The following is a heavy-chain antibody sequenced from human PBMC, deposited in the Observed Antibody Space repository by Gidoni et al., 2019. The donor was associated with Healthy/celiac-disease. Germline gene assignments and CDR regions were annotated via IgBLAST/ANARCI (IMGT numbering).Heavy chain of an antibody. J-gene: IGHJ5*02. CDR2: ISWNSGSI. CDR3: AKERGGVGATRGFDP. D-gene: IGHD1-26*01. Sequence: EVQLVESGGGLVQPGRSLRLSCSASGFTFYDYAMNWVRQAPGQGLEWVSGISWNSGSIGYADSVKGRFTISRDNAKNSLYLQMNSLRAEDTALYYCAKERGGVGATRGFDPWGQGTLVTVSS. CDR1: GFTFYDYA. V-gene: IGHV3-9*01.